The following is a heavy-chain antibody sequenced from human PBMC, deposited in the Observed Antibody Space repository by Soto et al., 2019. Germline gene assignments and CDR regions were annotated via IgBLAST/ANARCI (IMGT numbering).Heavy chain of an antibody. V-gene: IGHV1-18*01. CDR3: ARTVGATTAVWFDP. D-gene: IGHD1-26*01. CDR1: GYTFTSYG. J-gene: IGHJ5*02. Sequence: GASVKVSCKASGYTFTSYGISWVRQAPGQGLEWMGWISAYNGNTNYAQKLQGRVTMTTDTSTSTAYMELRGLRSDDTAVYYCARTVGATTAVWFDPWGQGTLVTVSS. CDR2: ISAYNGNT.